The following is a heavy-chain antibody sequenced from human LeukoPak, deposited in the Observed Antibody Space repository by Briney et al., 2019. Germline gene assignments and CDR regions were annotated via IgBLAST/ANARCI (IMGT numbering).Heavy chain of an antibody. Sequence: SETLSLTCAVYGGSFSGYYWSWIRQPPGKGLEWIGEINHSGSTNYNPSLKSRVTISVDTSKNQFSPKLSSVTAADTAVYYCARCPYYYDSSGYYYARPDRQMYFDYWGQGTLVTVSS. CDR2: INHSGST. V-gene: IGHV4-34*01. D-gene: IGHD3-22*01. CDR3: ARCPYYYDSSGYYYARPDRQMYFDY. J-gene: IGHJ4*02. CDR1: GGSFSGYY.